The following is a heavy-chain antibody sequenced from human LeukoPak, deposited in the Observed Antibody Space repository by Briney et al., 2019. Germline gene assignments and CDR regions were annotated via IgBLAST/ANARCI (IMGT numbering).Heavy chain of an antibody. Sequence: ASVKVSCKASGGTFSSYDISWVRQAPGQGPEWMGWISTDTGNTIYEQKFQGRVTMTTDTSTSTAHMELRSLRSDDTAVYYCARGSWDDYWGQGTLVTVSS. CDR2: ISTDTGNT. CDR3: ARGSWDDY. D-gene: IGHD1-26*01. J-gene: IGHJ4*02. V-gene: IGHV1-18*01. CDR1: GGTFSSYD.